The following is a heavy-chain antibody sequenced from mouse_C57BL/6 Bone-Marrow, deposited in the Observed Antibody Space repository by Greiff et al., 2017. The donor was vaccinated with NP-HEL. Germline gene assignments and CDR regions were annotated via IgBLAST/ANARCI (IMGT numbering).Heavy chain of an antibody. CDR1: GFTFSSYG. D-gene: IGHD2-5*01. CDR2: ISSGGSYT. J-gene: IGHJ2*01. V-gene: IGHV5-6*01. Sequence: EVMLVESGGDLVKPGGFLKLSCAASGFTFSSYGMSWVRQTPDKRLEWVATISSGGSYTYYPDSVKGRFTISRDNAKNTLYLQMSSLKSEDTAMYYCARHYYSNYFDYWGQGTTLTVSA. CDR3: ARHYYSNYFDY.